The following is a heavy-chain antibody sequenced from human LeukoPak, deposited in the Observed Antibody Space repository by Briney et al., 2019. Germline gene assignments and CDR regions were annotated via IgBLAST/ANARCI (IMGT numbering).Heavy chain of an antibody. Sequence: SVKVSCKASGGTFSSYTISWVRQAPGQGLEWMGGIIPIFGTANYAQKFQGRVTITADESTSTAYMELSSLRSEDTTVYYCARARGVTTTHFDYWGQGTLVTVSS. D-gene: IGHD4-17*01. CDR2: IIPIFGTA. V-gene: IGHV1-69*01. CDR1: GGTFSSYT. J-gene: IGHJ4*02. CDR3: ARARGVTTTHFDY.